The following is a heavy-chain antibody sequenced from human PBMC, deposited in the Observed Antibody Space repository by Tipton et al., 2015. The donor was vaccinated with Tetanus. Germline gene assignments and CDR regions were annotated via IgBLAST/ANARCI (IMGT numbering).Heavy chain of an antibody. V-gene: IGHV3-23*01. CDR1: GFIFSDYG. J-gene: IGHJ4*02. CDR2: IGDTEFVT. Sequence: SLRLSCATSGFIFSDYGFHWVRQAPGKGLEWVSAIGDTEFVTYYADSLKGRFTISRDNSKNTLSLQMISLRAEDTAIYYCARGRERCRGTNCHRATDYWGQGTLVTVSS. D-gene: IGHD2-2*01. CDR3: ARGRERCRGTNCHRATDY.